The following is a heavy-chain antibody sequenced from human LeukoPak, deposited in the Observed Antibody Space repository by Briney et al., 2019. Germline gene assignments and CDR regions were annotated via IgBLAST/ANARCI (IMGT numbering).Heavy chain of an antibody. D-gene: IGHD6-13*01. J-gene: IGHJ4*02. CDR1: GGSISSGGYS. CDR2: IYYSGST. V-gene: IGHV4-30-4*08. Sequence: ASQTLSLTCAVSGGSISSGGYSWSWIRQPPGKGLEWIGYIYYSGSTYYNPSLKSRVTITVDTSKNQFSPKLSSVTAADTAVYYCARLEQQTFDYWGQGTLVTVSS. CDR3: ARLEQQTFDY.